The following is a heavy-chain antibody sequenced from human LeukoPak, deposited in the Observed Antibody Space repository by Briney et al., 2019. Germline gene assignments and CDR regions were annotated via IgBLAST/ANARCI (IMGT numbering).Heavy chain of an antibody. V-gene: IGHV4-31*03. CDR1: GGSISSGGYY. Sequence: TPSQTLSLTCTVSGGSISSGGYYWSWIRQHPGKGLEWIGYIYYSGSTYYNPSLKSRVTISVDTSKNQFSLKLSSVTAADTAVYYCARVLLYYYDSSCYFDYWGQGTLVTVSS. D-gene: IGHD3-22*01. CDR3: ARVLLYYYDSSCYFDY. CDR2: IYYSGST. J-gene: IGHJ4*02.